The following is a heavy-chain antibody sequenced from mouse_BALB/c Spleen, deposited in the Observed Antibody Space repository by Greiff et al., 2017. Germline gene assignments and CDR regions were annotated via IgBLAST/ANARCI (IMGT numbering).Heavy chain of an antibody. J-gene: IGHJ3*01. V-gene: IGHV3-2*02. CDR2: ISYSGST. CDR1: GYSITSDYA. CDR3: ARWGQFAY. Sequence: EVQLDESGPGLVKPSQSLSLTCTVTGYSITSDYAWNWIRQFPGNQLEWMGYISYSGSTSYNPSLKSRISITGDTSKNQFFLQLKSVTTEDTATYYCARWGQFAYWGQGTLVTVSA.